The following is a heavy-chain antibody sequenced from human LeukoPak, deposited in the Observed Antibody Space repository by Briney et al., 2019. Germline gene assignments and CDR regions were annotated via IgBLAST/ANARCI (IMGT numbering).Heavy chain of an antibody. D-gene: IGHD3-10*01. V-gene: IGHV1-2*02. Sequence: ASVKVSCKASGYTFTGYYMHWVRQAPGQGLEWMGWINPNSGGTNYAQKFQGRVTMTRDTSISTAYIELSRLRSDDTAVYYCARDSLLWFGELSNWFDPWGQGTLVTVSS. J-gene: IGHJ5*02. CDR3: ARDSLLWFGELSNWFDP. CDR2: INPNSGGT. CDR1: GYTFTGYY.